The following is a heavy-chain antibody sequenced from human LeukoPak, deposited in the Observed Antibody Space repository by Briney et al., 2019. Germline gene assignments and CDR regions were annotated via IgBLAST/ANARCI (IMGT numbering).Heavy chain of an antibody. V-gene: IGHV1-18*01. CDR3: ARDKEWTRDAAESLGTYYHYHHGMDV. CDR2: IGADTGNT. CDR1: GYTFTNYG. Sequence: ASVKVSCKSSGYTFTNYGITWVRQAPGQGLEWMGWIGADTGNTTYVQRLQCRVTMTRDTSTSTAYMELTSLTADDTAVYYCARDKEWTRDAAESLGTYYHYHHGMDVWGQGTTVTVSS. J-gene: IGHJ6*02. D-gene: IGHD3-16*01.